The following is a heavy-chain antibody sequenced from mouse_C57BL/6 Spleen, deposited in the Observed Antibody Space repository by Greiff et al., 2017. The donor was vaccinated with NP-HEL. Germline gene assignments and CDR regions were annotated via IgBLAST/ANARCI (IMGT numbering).Heavy chain of an antibody. Sequence: QVQLQQSGAELARPGASVKLSCKASGYTFTSYGISWVKQRTGQGLEWIGEIYPRSGNTYYNEKFKGKATLTADKSSSTAYMELRSLTSEDSAVYFCARYGDSNYGELYFDYWGQGTTLTVSS. CDR1: GYTFTSYG. CDR2: IYPRSGNT. CDR3: ARYGDSNYGELYFDY. D-gene: IGHD2-5*01. J-gene: IGHJ2*01. V-gene: IGHV1-81*01.